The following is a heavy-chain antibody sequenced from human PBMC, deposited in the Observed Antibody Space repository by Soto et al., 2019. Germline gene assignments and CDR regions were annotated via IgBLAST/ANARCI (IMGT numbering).Heavy chain of an antibody. J-gene: IGHJ4*02. CDR2: ISGSGGST. Sequence: EVQLLESGGGLVQPGGSLRLSCAASGFTFSSYAMSWVRQAPGKGLEWVSAISGSGGSTYYADSVKGRFTISRDNSKTTLHLQMHSLRAEDTAVYYCAKGNLSIAAAGISFDYWGQGTLVTVSS. V-gene: IGHV3-23*01. CDR3: AKGNLSIAAAGISFDY. D-gene: IGHD6-13*01. CDR1: GFTFSSYA.